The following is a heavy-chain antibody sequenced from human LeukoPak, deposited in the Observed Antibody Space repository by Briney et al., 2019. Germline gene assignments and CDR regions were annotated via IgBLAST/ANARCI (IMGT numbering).Heavy chain of an antibody. V-gene: IGHV4-59*01. CDR1: GGSISSYY. CDR2: IYYSGST. CDR3: ARAPNQYGSGSYYYYLDV. Sequence: NSSETLSLTCTVSGGSISSYYWGWIRQPPGKGLEWIGYIYYSGSTNYNPSLKSRVTISVDTSKNQFSLKLSSVTAADTAVYYCARAPNQYGSGSYYYYLDVWGKGTTVTISS. J-gene: IGHJ6*03. D-gene: IGHD3-10*01.